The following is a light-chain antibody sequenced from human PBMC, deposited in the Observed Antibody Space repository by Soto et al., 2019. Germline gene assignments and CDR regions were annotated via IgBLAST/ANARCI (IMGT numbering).Light chain of an antibody. Sequence: EIVLTQSPGTLSLSPGERATLSCRASQSVSSSYLAWYQQKPGQAPRLLIYGASSRASGIPDRFSGSGSGTDFTLTISRLEPDDFAVYCCQQYGSSLWRFGQGPKVELK. CDR1: QSVSSSY. CDR2: GAS. J-gene: IGKJ1*01. CDR3: QQYGSSLWR. V-gene: IGKV3-20*01.